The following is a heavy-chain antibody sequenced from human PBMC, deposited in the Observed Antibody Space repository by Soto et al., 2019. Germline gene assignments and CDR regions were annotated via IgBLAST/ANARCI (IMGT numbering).Heavy chain of an antibody. CDR3: PSMRTYFYWYFDY. CDR1: GGSISSHY. D-gene: IGHD3-3*01. J-gene: IGHJ4*01. CDR2: IDYSGST. Sequence: KSSETLSLTCTVSGGSISSHYWSWIRQSPGKGMEWIGNIDYSGSTNYNPSLKSRVTISVDTSKKQFSLKLRSVTGADTAVYYCPSMRTYFYWYFDYWGHVTPFTV. V-gene: IGHV4-59*11.